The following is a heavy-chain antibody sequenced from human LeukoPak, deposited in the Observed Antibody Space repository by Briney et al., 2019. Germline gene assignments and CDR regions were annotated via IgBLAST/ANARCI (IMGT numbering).Heavy chain of an antibody. CDR2: IIPVLNIT. CDR3: ARDQGLTAPPPYGLDV. Sequence: GASVKVSCKASGGTFSSYAITWVRQAPGQGLEWMGRIIPVLNITTYAQKFQGSVTITADTSTSTVYMELSSLRSEETAAYYCARDQGLTAPPPYGLDVWGQGTTVIVSS. V-gene: IGHV1-69*04. CDR1: GGTFSSYA. J-gene: IGHJ6*02. D-gene: IGHD5-18*01.